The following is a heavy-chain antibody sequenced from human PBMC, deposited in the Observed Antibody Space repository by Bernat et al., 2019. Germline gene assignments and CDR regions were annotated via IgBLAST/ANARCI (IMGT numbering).Heavy chain of an antibody. CDR3: AKDTGFGYYDSSGYRKNAFDI. CDR2: IWYDGSNK. CDR1: GFTFSSYG. V-gene: IGHV3-33*06. J-gene: IGHJ3*02. Sequence: QVQLVESGGGVVQPGRSLRLSCAASGFTFSSYGMHWVRQAPGKGLEWVAVIWYDGSNKYYADSVKGRFTISRDNSKNTLYLQMNSLRAEDTAVYYCAKDTGFGYYDSSGYRKNAFDIWGQGTMVTVSS. D-gene: IGHD3-22*01.